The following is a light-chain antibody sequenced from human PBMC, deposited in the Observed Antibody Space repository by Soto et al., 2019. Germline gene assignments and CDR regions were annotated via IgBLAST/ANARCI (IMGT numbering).Light chain of an antibody. CDR2: KAS. CDR3: QQYSGSSTT. V-gene: IGKV1-5*03. Sequence: DIPMTQSPSTLSASVGDRVTITCRASQNINNWLAWYQQKPGQAPKLLIYKASNLESGVPSRFSGSGSGTEFTLSISSLQPDEFATYYCQQYSGSSTTFGQGTKVEVK. CDR1: QNINNW. J-gene: IGKJ1*01.